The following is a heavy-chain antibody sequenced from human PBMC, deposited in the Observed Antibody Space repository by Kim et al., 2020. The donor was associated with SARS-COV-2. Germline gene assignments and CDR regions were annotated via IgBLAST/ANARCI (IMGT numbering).Heavy chain of an antibody. CDR2: T. Sequence: TAYANSVKGRFTISRDDSKKAVYLQMNSLRIVDTAMYYSAKDIDSYYGMDVWGQGTTVTVSS. D-gene: IGHD3-9*01. V-gene: IGHV3-43*01. J-gene: IGHJ6*02. CDR3: AKDIDSYYGMDV.